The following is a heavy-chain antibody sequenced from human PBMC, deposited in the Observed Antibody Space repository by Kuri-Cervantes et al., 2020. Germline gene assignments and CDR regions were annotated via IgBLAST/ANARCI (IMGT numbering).Heavy chain of an antibody. V-gene: IGHV3-23*01. CDR3: AKGWFGTVGDY. J-gene: IGHJ4*02. CDR2: ISGSGGNI. CDR1: GFTFNSYA. Sequence: GESLKISCEASGFTFNSYAMSWVRQAPGKGLEWASTISGSGGNIYQPNSVKGRFTVSRDNSKNTLHLQVNSLRADDTAVYYCAKGWFGTVGDYWGRGTLVTVSS. D-gene: IGHD3-10*01.